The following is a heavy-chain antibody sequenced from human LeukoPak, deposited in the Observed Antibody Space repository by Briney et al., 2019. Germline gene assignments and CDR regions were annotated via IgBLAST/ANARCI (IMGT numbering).Heavy chain of an antibody. CDR3: ATLRYFDWALDY. Sequence: GRSLRLSCVVSGLTFSTYGMHWVRQAPGKGLEWVSLIWYDGSNKYYADSVKGRFTISRDNSKNTLYLQMNSLRAEDTAVYYCATLRYFDWALDYWGQGTLVTVSS. J-gene: IGHJ4*02. V-gene: IGHV3-33*01. CDR1: GLTFSTYG. D-gene: IGHD3-9*01. CDR2: IWYDGSNK.